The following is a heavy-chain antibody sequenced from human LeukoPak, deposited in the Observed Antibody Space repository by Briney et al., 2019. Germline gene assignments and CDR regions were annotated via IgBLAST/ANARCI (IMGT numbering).Heavy chain of an antibody. J-gene: IGHJ4*02. D-gene: IGHD2-21*02. CDR1: GGTFSSYA. CDR3: ARSPVEIAYCGGDCYIGY. CDR2: IIPIFGTA. Sequence: SVKVSCKAPGGTFSSYAISWVRQAPGQGLEWMGGIIPIFGTANYAQKFQGRVTITTDESTSTAYMELSSLRSEDTAVYYCARSPVEIAYCGGDCYIGYWGQGTLVTVSS. V-gene: IGHV1-69*05.